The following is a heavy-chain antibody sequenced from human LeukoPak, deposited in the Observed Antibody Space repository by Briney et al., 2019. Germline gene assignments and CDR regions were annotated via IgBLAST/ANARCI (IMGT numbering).Heavy chain of an antibody. D-gene: IGHD6-19*01. V-gene: IGHV4-59*08. CDR3: ASTEVVAVAMDY. CDR2: IYYSGRT. CDR1: GGSISTYY. Sequence: TSETLSLTCTVSGGSISTYYWNWIRQPPGKGLEWIGYIYYSGRTNYSPSLKSRVTISVDTSKNQFSLKLRSVTAADTAVYYCASTEVVAVAMDYWGQGTLVTVSS. J-gene: IGHJ4*02.